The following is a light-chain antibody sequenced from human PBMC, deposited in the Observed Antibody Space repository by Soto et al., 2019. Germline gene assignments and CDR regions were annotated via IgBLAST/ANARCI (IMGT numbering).Light chain of an antibody. CDR1: QSVSSY. J-gene: IGKJ4*01. V-gene: IGKV3-11*01. Sequence: EIVLTQSPATLYLSPGERATLSCRASQSVSSYLAWYQQSHGQAPRLLIYDASNRATGIPARFSGSGSGTDFTLTISSLEPEDFAVYYCQQRSNWPPTFGGGTKVEIK. CDR3: QQRSNWPPT. CDR2: DAS.